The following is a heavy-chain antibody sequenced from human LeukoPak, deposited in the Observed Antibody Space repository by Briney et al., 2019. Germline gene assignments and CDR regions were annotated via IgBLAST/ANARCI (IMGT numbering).Heavy chain of an antibody. CDR1: GDSVSSNSAA. CDR2: TYYRSKWYN. J-gene: IGHJ5*02. V-gene: IGHV6-1*01. CDR3: ARPFYCSSTSCYKGFDP. D-gene: IGHD2-2*02. Sequence: SQTLSLTCAISGDSVSSNSAAWNWIRQSPSRGLEWLGRTYYRSKWYNDYAVSVKSRITINPDTSKNQFSLQPNSVTPEDTAVYYCARPFYCSSTSCYKGFDPWGQGTLVTVSS.